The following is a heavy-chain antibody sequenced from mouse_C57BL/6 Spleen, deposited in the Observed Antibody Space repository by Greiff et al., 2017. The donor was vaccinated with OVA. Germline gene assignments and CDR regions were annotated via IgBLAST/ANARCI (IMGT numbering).Heavy chain of an antibody. V-gene: IGHV1-82*01. CDR3: ARDYYGSSYPFAY. D-gene: IGHD1-1*01. CDR1: GYAFSSSW. J-gene: IGHJ3*01. Sequence: QVQLKESGPELVKPGASVKISCKASGYAFSSSWMNWVKQRPGKGLEWIGRIYPGDGDTNYNGKFKGKATLTADKSSSTAYMQLSSLTSEDSAVYFCARDYYGSSYPFAYWGQGTLVTVSA. CDR2: IYPGDGDT.